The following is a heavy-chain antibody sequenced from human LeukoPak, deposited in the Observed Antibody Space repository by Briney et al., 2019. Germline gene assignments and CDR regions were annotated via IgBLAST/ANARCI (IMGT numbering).Heavy chain of an antibody. V-gene: IGHV1-8*01. D-gene: IGHD6-19*01. J-gene: IGHJ6*02. Sequence: GASVKVSCKASGYTFTSYGINWVRQATGQGLEWMGWMNPNSGNTGYAQKFQGRVTMTRNTSISTAYMELSSLRSEDTAVYYCARVNSGWYLRSYYYGMDVWGQGTTVTVSS. CDR1: GYTFTSYG. CDR2: MNPNSGNT. CDR3: ARVNSGWYLRSYYYGMDV.